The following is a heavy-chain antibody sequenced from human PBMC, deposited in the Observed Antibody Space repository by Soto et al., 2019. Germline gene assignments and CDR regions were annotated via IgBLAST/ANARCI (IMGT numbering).Heavy chain of an antibody. CDR3: ASSGVKLLWFGELLT. CDR1: GGSVSSGSYY. J-gene: IGHJ5*02. V-gene: IGHV4-61*01. CDR2: IYYSGST. D-gene: IGHD3-10*01. Sequence: SETLSLTCTVSGGSVSSGSYYWSWIRQPPGKGLEWIGYIYYSGSTNYNPSLKSRVTISVDTSKNQFSLKLSSVTAADTAVYYCASSGVKLLWFGELLTWSQGTLVTVSS.